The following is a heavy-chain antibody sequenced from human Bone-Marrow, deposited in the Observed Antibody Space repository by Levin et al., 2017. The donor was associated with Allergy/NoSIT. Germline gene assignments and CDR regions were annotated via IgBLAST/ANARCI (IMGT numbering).Heavy chain of an antibody. D-gene: IGHD7-27*01. CDR3: ARRNVLAPGEDWFDP. CDR2: IYHSGST. J-gene: IGHJ5*02. CDR1: DDSISSSNW. Sequence: SQTLSLTCGVSDDSISSSNWWTWVRQPPGKGLEWIGEIYHSGSTNYNPSLKSRVTISVEKTKNQFSLKLSSVTAADTAVYYCARRNVLAPGEDWFDPWGQGILVTVSS. V-gene: IGHV4-4*02.